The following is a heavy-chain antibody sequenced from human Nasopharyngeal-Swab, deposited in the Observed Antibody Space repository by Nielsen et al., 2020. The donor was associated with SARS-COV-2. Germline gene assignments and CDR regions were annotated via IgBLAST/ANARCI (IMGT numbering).Heavy chain of an antibody. V-gene: IGHV3-21*01. CDR1: GFIFTTST. D-gene: IGHD3-9*01. CDR3: ARGRDFDASAPYYYGVDV. CDR2: ITSSSTYI. J-gene: IGHJ6*02. Sequence: GGSLRLSCTGSGFIFTTSTMNWVRQAPGKGLEWVSSITSSSTYIYYADSVKGRFTISRDDAKNSLFLQMNSLRAEDTAVYYCARGRDFDASAPYYYGVDVWGLGTTVTVSS.